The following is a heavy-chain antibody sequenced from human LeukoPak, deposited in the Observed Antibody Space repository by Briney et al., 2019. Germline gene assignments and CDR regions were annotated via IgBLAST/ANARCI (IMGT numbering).Heavy chain of an antibody. CDR2: IYYSGIT. D-gene: IGHD2-21*02. CDR1: GGSMSSYY. Sequence: PSGTLSLTCTVSGGSMSSYYWSWIRQPPGKGLEWIGYIYYSGITNYNPSLKSRVTISIDTSENQFSLNLRSVTAADTAVYFCARSVRLLSLATADNWFDPWGQGTLVTVSS. V-gene: IGHV4-59*01. J-gene: IGHJ5*02. CDR3: ARSVRLLSLATADNWFDP.